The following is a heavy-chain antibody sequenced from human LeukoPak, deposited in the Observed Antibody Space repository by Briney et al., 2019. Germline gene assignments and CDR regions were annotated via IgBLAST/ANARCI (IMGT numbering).Heavy chain of an antibody. J-gene: IGHJ6*03. CDR1: GGSISSYY. Sequence: SETLSLTCTVSGGSISSYYWSWIRQPAGKGLEWIGRIYTSGSTNYNPSLKSRVTMSVDTSKNQFSLKLSSVTAADTAVYFCVRDRWDIVVVPAAFTGPYYYYMDVWGKGTTVTVSS. V-gene: IGHV4-4*07. CDR2: IYTSGST. CDR3: VRDRWDIVVVPAAFTGPYYYYMDV. D-gene: IGHD2-2*01.